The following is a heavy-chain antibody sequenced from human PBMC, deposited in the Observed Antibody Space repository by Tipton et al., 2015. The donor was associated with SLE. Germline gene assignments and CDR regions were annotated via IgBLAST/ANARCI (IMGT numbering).Heavy chain of an antibody. D-gene: IGHD7-27*01. CDR2: IYTSGST. Sequence: LRLSCTVSGDSISSGSYYWSWIRQPAGKGLEWIRHIYTSGSTNYNPSLKSRVTISVDKSKNQFSLKLRSVTAAETAVYYCARSAGDRAYDAFDIWGQGTMVTVSS. CDR3: ARSAGDRAYDAFDI. CDR1: GDSISSGSYY. J-gene: IGHJ3*02. V-gene: IGHV4-61*09.